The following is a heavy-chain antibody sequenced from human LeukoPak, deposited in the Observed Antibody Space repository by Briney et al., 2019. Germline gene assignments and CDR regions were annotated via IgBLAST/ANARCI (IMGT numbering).Heavy chain of an antibody. V-gene: IGHV3-23*01. CDR2: ISGGGGST. CDR3: AKDPDLVVVVAAGYYYYGMDV. J-gene: IGHJ6*02. D-gene: IGHD2-15*01. CDR1: GFTFSSYA. Sequence: GGSLRLSCAASGFTFSSYAMSWVRQAPGEGLEWVSAISGGGGSTYYADSVKGRFTISRDNSKNTLYLQMNSLRAEDTAVYYCAKDPDLVVVVAAGYYYYGMDVWGQGTAVTVSS.